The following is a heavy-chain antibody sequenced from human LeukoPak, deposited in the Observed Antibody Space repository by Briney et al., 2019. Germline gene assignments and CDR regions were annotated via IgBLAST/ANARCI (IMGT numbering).Heavy chain of an antibody. J-gene: IGHJ6*03. D-gene: IGHD5-24*01. CDR3: AREMGYYYYMDV. V-gene: IGHV3-30-3*01. Sequence: GGSLRLSCAASGFTVSSNYMSWVRQAPGKGLEWVAVISYDGSNKYYADSVKDRFTISRDNSKNTLYLQMNSLTAEDTAVYYCAREMGYYYYMDVWGKGTTVTVSS. CDR1: GFTVSSNY. CDR2: ISYDGSNK.